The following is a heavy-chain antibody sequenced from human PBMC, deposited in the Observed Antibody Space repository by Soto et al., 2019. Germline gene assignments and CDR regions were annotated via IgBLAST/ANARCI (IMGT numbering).Heavy chain of an antibody. CDR2: IIPIFGTA. V-gene: IGHV1-69*12. D-gene: IGHD3-22*01. CDR1: GGTFSSYA. J-gene: IGHJ5*02. Sequence: QVQLVQSGAEVKKPGSSVKVSCKASGGTFSSYAISWVRQAPGQGLEWMGGIIPIFGTANYAQKFQGRVTITADESTSTACMELSSLRSEDTAVYYCAREVSSGYYYGSRSHNWFDPWGQGTLVTVSS. CDR3: AREVSSGYYYGSRSHNWFDP.